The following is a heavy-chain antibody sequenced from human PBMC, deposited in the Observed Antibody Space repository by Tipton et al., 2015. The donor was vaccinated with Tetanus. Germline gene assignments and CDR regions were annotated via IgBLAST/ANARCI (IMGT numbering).Heavy chain of an antibody. V-gene: IGHV3-11*01. CDR1: GFTFSDYY. CDR3: ARDRSPSVVSAFADWFDP. J-gene: IGHJ5*02. Sequence: SLRLSCAASGFTFSDYYMSWIRQAPGKGLEWVSYISSSGSTIYYADSVKGRFTISRDNAKNSLYLQMNSLRAEDTAVYYCARDRSPSVVSAFADWFDPWGQGTLVTVSS. CDR2: ISSSGSTI. D-gene: IGHD2-15*01.